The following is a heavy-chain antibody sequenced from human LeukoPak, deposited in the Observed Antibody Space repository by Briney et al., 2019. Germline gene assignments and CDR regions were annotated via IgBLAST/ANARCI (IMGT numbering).Heavy chain of an antibody. CDR1: GFTFNYFW. CDR3: ATVSEY. V-gene: IGHV3-74*01. J-gene: IGHJ4*02. CDR2: INNDGTAT. Sequence: PGGSLRLSCAASGFTFNYFWMHWVRQVPGKWPVWVSGINNDGTATYYADSVKGRFTTSRDNAKNTVYLQMNGLRAEDTSVYFCATVSEYWGQGTLVTVSS.